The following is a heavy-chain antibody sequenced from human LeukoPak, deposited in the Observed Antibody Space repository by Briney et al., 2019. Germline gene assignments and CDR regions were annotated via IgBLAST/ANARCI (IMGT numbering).Heavy chain of an antibody. CDR2: IKQGGSEK. V-gene: IGHV3-7*01. J-gene: IGHJ4*02. CDR3: ARVVVAAVYFDY. CDR1: GITLSTYW. Sequence: GGSLRLSCAASGITLSTYWMSWVRQAPGKGLEWVANIKQGGSEKYYVDSVKGRFTISRDNAKNSLYLQMNSLRAEDTALYYCARVVVAAVYFDYWGQGTLVTVSS. D-gene: IGHD2-15*01.